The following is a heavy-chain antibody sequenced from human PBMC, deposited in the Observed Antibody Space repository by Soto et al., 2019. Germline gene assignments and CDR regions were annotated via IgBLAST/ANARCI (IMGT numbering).Heavy chain of an antibody. J-gene: IGHJ4*02. V-gene: IGHV4-39*07. Sequence: SETLSLTCTVSGGSISSSSYYWGWIRQPPGKGLEWIGEINHSGSTNYNPSLKSRVTISVDTSKNQFSLKLSSVTAADTAVYYCVREWGRLTPDYWGQGTLVTVSS. D-gene: IGHD7-27*01. CDR1: GGSISSSSYY. CDR3: VREWGRLTPDY. CDR2: INHSGST.